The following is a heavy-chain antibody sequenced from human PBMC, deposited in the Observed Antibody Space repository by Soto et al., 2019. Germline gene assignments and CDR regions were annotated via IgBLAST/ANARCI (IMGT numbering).Heavy chain of an antibody. CDR1: GFTFSSYG. J-gene: IGHJ4*02. CDR3: ARGRPGPISTMPHLDN. V-gene: IGHV3-33*01. D-gene: IGHD2-2*01. Sequence: QVQLVESGGGVVQPGRSLRLSCTASGFTFSSYGMHWVRQAPGKGLEWVAITWSDESRKYYADSVKGRFIISRDNSKNTLLLQTDSLRAEDTAVYYCARGRPGPISTMPHLDNWGQGTLVTVSS. CDR2: TWSDESRK.